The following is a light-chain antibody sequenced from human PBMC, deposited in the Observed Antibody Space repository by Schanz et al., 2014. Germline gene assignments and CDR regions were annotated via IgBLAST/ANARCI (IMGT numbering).Light chain of an antibody. Sequence: QSALTQPASVSGSPGQSITISCAGSSSDVGAYNFVSWYQQHPGKAPKLMIYDVNNRPSGVSNRFSGSKSGNTASLTISGLQAEDEADYYCSSYTSSSPYVFGTGTKLTVL. CDR3: SSYTSSSPYV. CDR2: DVN. CDR1: SSDVGAYNF. J-gene: IGLJ1*01. V-gene: IGLV2-14*01.